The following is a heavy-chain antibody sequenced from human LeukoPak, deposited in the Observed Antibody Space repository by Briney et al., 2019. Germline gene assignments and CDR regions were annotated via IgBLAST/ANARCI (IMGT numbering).Heavy chain of an antibody. CDR1: GFTFSSYG. Sequence: GRSLRLSCAASGFTFSSYGMHWVRQAPGKGLEWVAVISYDGSNKYYAVSVKGRFTISRDNSKNTLYLQMNSLRAEDTAVYYCAKPSYYDFWSGKKYYFDYWGQGTLVTVSS. V-gene: IGHV3-30*18. D-gene: IGHD3-3*01. J-gene: IGHJ4*02. CDR3: AKPSYYDFWSGKKYYFDY. CDR2: ISYDGSNK.